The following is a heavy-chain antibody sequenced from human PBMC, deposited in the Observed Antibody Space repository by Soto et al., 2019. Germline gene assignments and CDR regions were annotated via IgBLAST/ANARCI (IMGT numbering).Heavy chain of an antibody. V-gene: IGHV3-33*01. D-gene: IGHD2-8*02. J-gene: IGHJ3*02. CDR2: EWYDGSNR. CDR3: ARGSGGVLSGDAFDM. CDR1: GFTFSDYG. Sequence: QVQLVESGGDVVQPGRSLRLSCAASGFTFSDYGMHWVRQAPGKGLEWVAVEWYDGSNRFHADSVKGRFTISRDNSKDTLYLQMNSLRAEDTAVYYRARGSGGVLSGDAFDMWGRGTMVTVSS.